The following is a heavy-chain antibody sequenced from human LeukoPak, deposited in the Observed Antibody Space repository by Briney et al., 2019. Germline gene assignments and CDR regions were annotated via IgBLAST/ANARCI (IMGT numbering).Heavy chain of an antibody. Sequence: GGSLTLSCALSGFIQSIYAVSWVRQAPGEGLDWVSAICASGGRTYYADSVKGRFTISRDTSKNTLYLQMNSLRAEDTAVYYCAKVSNRRGRNGGYWGQGTLVTVSS. CDR3: AKVSNRRGRNGGY. V-gene: IGHV3-23*01. D-gene: IGHD2-2*01. CDR2: ICASGGRT. J-gene: IGHJ4*02. CDR1: GFIQSIYA.